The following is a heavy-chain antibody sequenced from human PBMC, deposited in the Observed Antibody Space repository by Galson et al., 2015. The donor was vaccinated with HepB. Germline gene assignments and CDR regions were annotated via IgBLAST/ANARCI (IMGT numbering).Heavy chain of an antibody. J-gene: IGHJ4*02. D-gene: IGHD2-2*01. Sequence: SVKVSCKASGYTFTSYGISWVRQAPGQGLEWMGWISAYNGITKYAQKLQGRVTMSTGTSTTTAYMELRSLRSDDTAVYYCARDSQVVPAATVDYWGQGTLVTVSS. CDR2: ISAYNGIT. V-gene: IGHV1-18*04. CDR3: ARDSQVVPAATVDY. CDR1: GYTFTSYG.